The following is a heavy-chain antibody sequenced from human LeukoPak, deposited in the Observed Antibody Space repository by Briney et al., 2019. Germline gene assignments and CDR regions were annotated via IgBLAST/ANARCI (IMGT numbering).Heavy chain of an antibody. CDR2: IKQDGSEK. V-gene: IGHV3-7*03. Sequence: GGSLRLSCAASGFTFSSYWMTWVRQAPGKGLEWVASIKQDGSEKYYVDSVKGRFTISRDNAKSSLYLQMNSLRAEDTAVYYCARTQWPRFNFDYWGQGTLVTVSS. D-gene: IGHD5-12*01. J-gene: IGHJ4*02. CDR1: GFTFSSYW. CDR3: ARTQWPRFNFDY.